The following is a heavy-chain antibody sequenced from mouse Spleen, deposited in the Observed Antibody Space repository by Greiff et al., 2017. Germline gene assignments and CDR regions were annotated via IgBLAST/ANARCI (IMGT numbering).Heavy chain of an antibody. CDR2: IHPSDSDT. CDR3: AMRDRYDAFAY. Sequence: PGQGLEWIGRIHPSDSDTNYNQKFKGKATLTVDKSSSTAYMQLSSLTSEDSAVYYCAMRDRYDAFAYWGQGTLVTVSA. V-gene: IGHV1-74*01. J-gene: IGHJ3*01. D-gene: IGHD2-14*01.